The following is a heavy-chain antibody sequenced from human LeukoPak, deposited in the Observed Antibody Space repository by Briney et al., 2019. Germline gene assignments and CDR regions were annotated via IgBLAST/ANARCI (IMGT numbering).Heavy chain of an antibody. J-gene: IGHJ4*02. Sequence: SETQSLTCTVSGGSMSSYFWSWIRQPPGKGLEWIGYIYYSGSTNYNPSLQSRVTISVDTSKNQFSLKLSSVTAADTAVYYCASSGGVAARRGYFSYWGQGTLVTVSS. V-gene: IGHV4-59*01. D-gene: IGHD6-6*01. CDR3: ASSGGVAARRGYFSY. CDR1: GGSMSSYF. CDR2: IYYSGST.